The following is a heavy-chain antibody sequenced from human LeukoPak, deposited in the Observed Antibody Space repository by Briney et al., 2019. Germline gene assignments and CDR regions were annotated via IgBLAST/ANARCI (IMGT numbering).Heavy chain of an antibody. CDR1: GFTFSDYP. J-gene: IGHJ4*02. CDR2: ISSNGGST. V-gene: IGHV3-64*01. Sequence: GRSLRLSRAASGFTFSDYPMNRVRQAPGKGLEYVSAISSNGGSTYYANSVKGRFTISRDNSKSTLFLQMNSLRAEDTAVYYCARGPSGYHNTGGQGTLVTVSS. CDR3: ARGPSGYHNT. D-gene: IGHD5-12*01.